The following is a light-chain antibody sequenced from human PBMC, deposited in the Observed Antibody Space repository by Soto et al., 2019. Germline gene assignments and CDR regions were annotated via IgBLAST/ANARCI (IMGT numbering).Light chain of an antibody. V-gene: IGKV1-27*01. CDR2: GAS. CDR1: QGIGNY. Sequence: DIQMTQSPSSLPASVGDRVTITCRASQGIGNYLVWYQQKPGKVPKLLIYGASSLQSGVPSRFSGSGSGTYFTLTIRSLQPEDAATYYCQKYDTVPWTFGQGTKVEIK. J-gene: IGKJ1*01. CDR3: QKYDTVPWT.